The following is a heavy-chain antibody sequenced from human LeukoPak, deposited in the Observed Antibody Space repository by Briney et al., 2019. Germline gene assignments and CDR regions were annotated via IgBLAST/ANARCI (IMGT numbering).Heavy chain of an antibody. CDR1: GYTFTGYY. V-gene: IGHV1-2*06. CDR2: INPNSGGT. D-gene: IGHD6-19*01. Sequence: ASVKVSCKASGYTFTGYYMHWVRQAPGQGLEWMGRINPNSGGTNYAQKFQGRVTMTRDTSISTAYMELSRLRSDDTAVYYCASVFSKGIAVAGTQRGLGYWGQGTLVTVSS. CDR3: ASVFSKGIAVAGTQRGLGY. J-gene: IGHJ4*02.